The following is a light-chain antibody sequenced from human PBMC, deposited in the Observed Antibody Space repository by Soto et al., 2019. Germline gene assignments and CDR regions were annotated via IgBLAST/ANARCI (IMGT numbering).Light chain of an antibody. Sequence: QLVLTHSSSASASLGSSVKLTCTLSRGHSSYIIAWHQQQPGKAPRYLMKLEGSGSYNKGSGVPDRFSGSSSGADRYLTISNLQFEDEADYYCETWDSNIHWVFGGGTQLTVL. J-gene: IGLJ3*02. CDR3: ETWDSNIHWV. V-gene: IGLV4-60*02. CDR1: RGHSSYI. CDR2: LEGSGSY.